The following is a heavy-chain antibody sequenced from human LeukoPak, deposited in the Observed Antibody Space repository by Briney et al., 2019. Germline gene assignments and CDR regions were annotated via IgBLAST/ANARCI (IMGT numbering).Heavy chain of an antibody. V-gene: IGHV1-18*01. CDR3: ARDTGSGYRTDAFDI. J-gene: IGHJ3*02. Sequence: ASVKVSCTASGYTFTNYGISWVRQAPGQGLEWLGWLSAYNGKTSYAQRLQGRVTMTTDTSTSTAYMDLTSLRSDDTAVYYCARDTGSGYRTDAFDIWGQGTMVTVSS. D-gene: IGHD3-22*01. CDR2: LSAYNGKT. CDR1: GYTFTNYG.